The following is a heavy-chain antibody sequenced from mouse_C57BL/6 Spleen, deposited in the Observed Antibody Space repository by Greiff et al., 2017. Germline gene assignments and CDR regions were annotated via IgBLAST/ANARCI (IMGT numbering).Heavy chain of an antibody. CDR2: IYPGDGDT. CDR3: ARSGSNYWYFDV. Sequence: QVQLKESGPELVKPGASVKISCKASGYAFSSSWMNWVKQRPGKGLEWIGRIYPGDGDTNYNGKFKGKATLTADESSSTAYMQLSSLTSEDSAVYFCARSGSNYWYFDVWGTGTTVTVSS. CDR1: GYAFSSSW. V-gene: IGHV1-82*01. J-gene: IGHJ1*03. D-gene: IGHD2-5*01.